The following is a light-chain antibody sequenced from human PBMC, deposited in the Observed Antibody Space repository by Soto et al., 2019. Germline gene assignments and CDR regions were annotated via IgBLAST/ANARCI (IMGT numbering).Light chain of an antibody. CDR3: QQRHNWRDT. Sequence: EVVLTQSPVTLSLAPGERATLSCRASQSVSGYLAWYQQKPGQAPRLLMYETSRRATGIPARFSGSGSGTDFTLTISSLEPEDFAVYYCQQRHNWRDTFGQGTRLEIK. CDR2: ETS. J-gene: IGKJ5*01. CDR1: QSVSGY. V-gene: IGKV3-11*01.